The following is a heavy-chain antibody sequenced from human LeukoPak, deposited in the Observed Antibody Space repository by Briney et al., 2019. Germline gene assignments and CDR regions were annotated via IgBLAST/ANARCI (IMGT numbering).Heavy chain of an antibody. CDR1: GFTFSSYA. CDR2: ISSNGGST. J-gene: IGHJ4*02. Sequence: GGSLRLSCAASGFTFSSYAMHWVRQAPGKRLEYVSAISSNGGSTYYANSVKGRFTISRDNSKNTLYLQMGSLRAEDMAVYYCARGRDGYTVDYWGQGTLVTVSS. CDR3: ARGRDGYTVDY. V-gene: IGHV3-64*01. D-gene: IGHD5-24*01.